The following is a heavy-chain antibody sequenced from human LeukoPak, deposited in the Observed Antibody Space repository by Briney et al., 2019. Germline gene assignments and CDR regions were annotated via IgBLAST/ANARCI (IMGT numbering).Heavy chain of an antibody. D-gene: IGHD2/OR15-2a*01. J-gene: IGHJ6*03. Sequence: SLKVSCKASGATFSSSAINWVPQAPGQGLEWMGGIIPIFGTANYAQKFQGRVTISADESTSTAYMELSSLRSDDTAVYYCARDNKTSYSYFMDVWGKGTTVTVSS. V-gene: IGHV1-69*01. CDR2: IIPIFGTA. CDR3: ARDNKTSYSYFMDV. CDR1: GATFSSSA.